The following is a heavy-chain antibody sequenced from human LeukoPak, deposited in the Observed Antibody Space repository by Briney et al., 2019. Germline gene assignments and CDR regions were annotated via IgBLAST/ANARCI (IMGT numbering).Heavy chain of an antibody. D-gene: IGHD3-3*01. CDR2: INPNSGGT. V-gene: IGHV1-2*02. CDR1: GYTFTGYY. J-gene: IGHJ3*02. CDR3: ARDSSQILEWLRSIAFDI. Sequence: ASVKVSCKASGYTFTGYYMHRVRQAPGQGLEWMGWINPNSGGTNYAQKFQGRVTMTRDTSISTAYMELSRLRSDDTAVYYCARDSSQILEWLRSIAFDIWGQGTMVTVSS.